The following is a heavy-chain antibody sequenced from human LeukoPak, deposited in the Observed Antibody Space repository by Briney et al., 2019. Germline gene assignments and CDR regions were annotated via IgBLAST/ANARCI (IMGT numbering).Heavy chain of an antibody. D-gene: IGHD3-22*01. Sequence: GGSLRLSCAGSGFSFSSYGMHWVRQAPGKGLEWMAFIRSDGSNKYYADSVKGRFTISRDNSKNTLYLQMNSLRAEDTAVYYCARESESYDSSGSTFNYWGQGTLVTVSS. J-gene: IGHJ4*02. CDR2: IRSDGSNK. CDR1: GFSFSSYG. V-gene: IGHV3-30*02. CDR3: ARESESYDSSGSTFNY.